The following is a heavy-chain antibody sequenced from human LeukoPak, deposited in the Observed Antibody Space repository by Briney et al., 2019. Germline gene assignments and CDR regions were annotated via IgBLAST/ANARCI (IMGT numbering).Heavy chain of an antibody. CDR3: ARDKGSSSLFDP. J-gene: IGHJ5*02. Sequence: ASVKVSCKASGGTFSSYAISWVRQAPGQGLEWMGRIIPILGIANYAQKFQGRVTITADKSTSTAYMGLSSLRSEDTAVYYCARDKGSSSLFDPWGQGTLVTVSS. CDR1: GGTFSSYA. D-gene: IGHD6-13*01. CDR2: IIPILGIA. V-gene: IGHV1-69*04.